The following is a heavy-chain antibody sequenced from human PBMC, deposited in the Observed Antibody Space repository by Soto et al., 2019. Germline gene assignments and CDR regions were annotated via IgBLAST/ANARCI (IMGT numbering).Heavy chain of an antibody. V-gene: IGHV1-18*04. Sequence: QVQLVQSGAEVKKPGASGKVSCMASGYTFTSYCISWVRQAPGPGLEGMGWISAYNGNTNYAQKLQGRVTMTTDTSTRTAYMELRSLRSDDTAVYYWARGRYSSYYYYGMDVWGQGTTVTVS. D-gene: IGHD6-13*01. CDR3: ARGRYSSYYYYGMDV. CDR2: ISAYNGNT. J-gene: IGHJ6*02. CDR1: GYTFTSYC.